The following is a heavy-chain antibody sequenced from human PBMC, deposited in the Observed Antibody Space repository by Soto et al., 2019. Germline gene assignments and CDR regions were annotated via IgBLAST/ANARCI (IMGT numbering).Heavy chain of an antibody. CDR3: ARTTYYYDSSGYSIHAFDI. CDR2: IYYSGST. Sequence: SETLSLTCTVSGGSISSSSYYWGWIRQPPGKGLEWIGSIYYSGSTYYNPSLKRRVTISVDTSKNKFSLKLSSVTAADTAVYYCARTTYYYDSSGYSIHAFDIWGQGTMVT. CDR1: GGSISSSSYY. J-gene: IGHJ3*02. D-gene: IGHD3-22*01. V-gene: IGHV4-39*01.